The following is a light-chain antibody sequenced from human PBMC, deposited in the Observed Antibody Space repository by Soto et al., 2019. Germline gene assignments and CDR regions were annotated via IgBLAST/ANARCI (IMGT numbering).Light chain of an antibody. Sequence: DIEMTQSPSSLSASVGDRVTITCQASQDISNYLNWYQQKTGRAPKLLIYDASNLESGVSSRFRGSGSGTDFTLTINSLQPDDFATYYCQQYDDFPLTFGQGTRLE. V-gene: IGKV1-33*01. CDR2: DAS. CDR1: QDISNY. J-gene: IGKJ5*01. CDR3: QQYDDFPLT.